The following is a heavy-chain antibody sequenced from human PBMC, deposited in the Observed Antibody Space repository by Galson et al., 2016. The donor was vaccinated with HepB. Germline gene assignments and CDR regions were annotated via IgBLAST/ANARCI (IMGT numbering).Heavy chain of an antibody. Sequence: SLRLSCAASGFTFSGYWMTWFRQAPGKGLEWVANINQDRSEKHHVASVKGRFTISRDNAKNSLYLQMDSLRAEDTAVYYCADPPSDYWGQGTLVTVSS. J-gene: IGHJ4*02. V-gene: IGHV3-7*01. CDR3: ADPPSDY. CDR1: GFTFSGYW. CDR2: INQDRSEK.